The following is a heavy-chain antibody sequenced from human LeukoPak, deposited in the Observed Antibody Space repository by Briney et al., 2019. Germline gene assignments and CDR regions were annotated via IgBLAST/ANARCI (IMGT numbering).Heavy chain of an antibody. CDR1: GYTFTSYG. D-gene: IGHD6-19*01. Sequence: ASVKVSCKASGYTFTSYGISWVRQAPGQGLEWMGWISAYNGNTNYAQKLQGRVTMTTDTSTSTAYMELRSLRSDDTAVYYCARDVTIPVALGGNWFDSWGQGTLVTVSS. CDR3: ARDVTIPVALGGNWFDS. CDR2: ISAYNGNT. V-gene: IGHV1-18*01. J-gene: IGHJ5*01.